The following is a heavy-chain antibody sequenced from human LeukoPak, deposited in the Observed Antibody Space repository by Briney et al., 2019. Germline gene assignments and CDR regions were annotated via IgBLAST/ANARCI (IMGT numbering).Heavy chain of an antibody. CDR3: ARARIAAPLLDY. CDR2: ISDHGKSR. Sequence: GGSLRLSCAASGFTFSSYEMNWVRQTPGKGLEWVSYISDHGKSRNYVDSVKGRFTISRDDAKNSLYLQMNSLRVEDTAVYFCARARIAAPLLDYWGQGTLVTVSS. CDR1: GFTFSSYE. J-gene: IGHJ4*02. D-gene: IGHD6-13*01. V-gene: IGHV3-48*03.